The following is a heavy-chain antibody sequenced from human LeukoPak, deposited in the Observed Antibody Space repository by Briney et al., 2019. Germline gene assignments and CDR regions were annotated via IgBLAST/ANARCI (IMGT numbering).Heavy chain of an antibody. J-gene: IGHJ2*01. CDR1: GYTFTGYY. Sequence: GASVKVSCKASGYTFTGYYMHWVRQAPGQGLEWMGRINPNSGGTNYAQKFQGRVTITTDESTSTAYMELGSLRSEDTAVYYCARAQEMATMRGWYFDLWGRGTLVTVSS. CDR3: ARAQEMATMRGWYFDL. CDR2: INPNSGGT. D-gene: IGHD5-24*01. V-gene: IGHV1-2*06.